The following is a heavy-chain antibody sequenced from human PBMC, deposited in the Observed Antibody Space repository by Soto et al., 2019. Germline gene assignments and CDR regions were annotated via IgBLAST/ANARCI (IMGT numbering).Heavy chain of an antibody. J-gene: IGHJ4*02. CDR2: ISAYNGNT. CDR3: ARENDILTGYYSPLFDF. D-gene: IGHD3-9*01. CDR1: GYTFTSYG. V-gene: IGHV1-18*01. Sequence: QVQLVHSGAEVKKPGASVKVSCKASGYTFTSYGISWVRQAPGQGLEWMGWISAYNGNTNYAQKLQGRVTMTTDTSRSTAYMELRSLRSDDTAVYYCARENDILTGYYSPLFDFWGQGTLVTVSS.